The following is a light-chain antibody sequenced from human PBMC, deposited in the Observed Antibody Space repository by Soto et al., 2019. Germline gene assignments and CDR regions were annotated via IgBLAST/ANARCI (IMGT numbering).Light chain of an antibody. J-gene: IGKJ1*01. V-gene: IGKV1-5*01. CDR2: DAS. Sequence: DIQMTQSPATLSASVGDRVTITCRASQSISSWLVWYQQKPGKVPKLLIDDASSLESGVPSRFSGSGSGTEFTLTISSLQPDDFATYYCQQYNTYPWTFGQGTKVDIK. CDR3: QQYNTYPWT. CDR1: QSISSW.